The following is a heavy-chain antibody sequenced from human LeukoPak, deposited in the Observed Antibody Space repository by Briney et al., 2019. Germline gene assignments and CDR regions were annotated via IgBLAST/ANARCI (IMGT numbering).Heavy chain of an antibody. J-gene: IGHJ4*02. CDR2: IKEDGSEK. Sequence: PGGSLRLSCAASGFMFSNYWMSWVRQAPGKGLEWVATIKEDGSEKYYVEPVRGRFTISRDNAKNSLYLQMNSLRAQDTAVYYCAREWDWGQGTLVTVSS. CDR3: AREWD. V-gene: IGHV3-7*01. CDR1: GFMFSNYW.